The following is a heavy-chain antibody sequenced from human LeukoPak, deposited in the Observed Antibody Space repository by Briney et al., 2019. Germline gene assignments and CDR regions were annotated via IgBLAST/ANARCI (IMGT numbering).Heavy chain of an antibody. J-gene: IGHJ4*02. CDR3: ARNYDSSGYFYYY. CDR2: IYYSGST. V-gene: IGHV4-39*01. CDR1: GGSISSNGYY. Sequence: PSETLSLTCTVSGGSISSNGYYWGWIRQPPGRGLEWIGSIYYSGSTYYNPSLKSRVTISVDTSKNQFSLKLSSVTAADTAVYYCARNYDSSGYFYYYWGQGTLVTVSS. D-gene: IGHD3-22*01.